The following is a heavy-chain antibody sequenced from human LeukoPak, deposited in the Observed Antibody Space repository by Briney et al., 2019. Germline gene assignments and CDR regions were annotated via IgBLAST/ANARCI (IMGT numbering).Heavy chain of an antibody. D-gene: IGHD1-26*01. J-gene: IGHJ4*02. Sequence: SETLSLTCTVSGGSISSGYWSWIRQPPGKGLEWIGNIYYSGSTKYNPSLKSRVTISVDTSKKRFSLKLNSVTAADTAVYYCARGDSASYYGYWGQGTLVTVSS. CDR2: IYYSGST. CDR1: GGSISSGY. CDR3: ARGDSASYYGY. V-gene: IGHV4-59*01.